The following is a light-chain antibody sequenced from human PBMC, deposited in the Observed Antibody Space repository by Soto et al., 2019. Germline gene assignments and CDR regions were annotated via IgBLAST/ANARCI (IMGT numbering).Light chain of an antibody. J-gene: IGLJ2*01. V-gene: IGLV2-14*01. CDR3: TSYASGSSHVV. Sequence: QSALTQPASVSGSPGQSITLSCTGTSRDIGGYDYVSWYQRHPGKAPKLIIYDVHNRPSGVSNRFSGSKSGNTASLTISGLQAEDEADYYCTSYASGSSHVVFGGGTKLTVL. CDR1: SRDIGGYDY. CDR2: DVH.